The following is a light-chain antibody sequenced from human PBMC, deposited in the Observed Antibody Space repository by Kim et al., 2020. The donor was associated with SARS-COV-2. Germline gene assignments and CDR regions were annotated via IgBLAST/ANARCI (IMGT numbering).Light chain of an antibody. V-gene: IGLV1-47*01. CDR2: RNN. J-gene: IGLJ3*02. CDR1: RSNRGNNY. CDR3: AAWDDTLNGPV. Sequence: GQRVTVTSSGGRSNRGNNYVYWYQQVPGAARKLLMYRNNNRPSGVSDRLSGSKSGTSASLAISGLRSDDEGDYYCAAWDDTLNGPVFGGGTQLTVL.